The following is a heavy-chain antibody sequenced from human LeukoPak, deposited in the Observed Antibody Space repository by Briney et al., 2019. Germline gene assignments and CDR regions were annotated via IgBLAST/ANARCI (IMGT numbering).Heavy chain of an antibody. J-gene: IGHJ2*01. CDR3: ARVGTSWWYFDL. CDR1: GGSITTSSYY. Sequence: RTSETLSLTCSVSGGSITTSSYYWGWLRQPPEKGREWIGSIYYTGGTHYSPSLKSRVTMSVDTSKNQFSLKVNSVTAADTAVYYCARVGTSWWYFDLWGRGTLVTVSS. V-gene: IGHV4-39*07. D-gene: IGHD2-2*01. CDR2: IYYTGGT.